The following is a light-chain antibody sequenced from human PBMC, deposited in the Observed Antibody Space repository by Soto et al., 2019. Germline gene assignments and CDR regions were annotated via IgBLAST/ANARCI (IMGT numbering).Light chain of an antibody. CDR2: EVS. CDR1: SSDVGAYDF. Sequence: QSVLTQPASVSGSPGQSITISCTGTSSDVGAYDFVSWCQQLPGKAPKLIISEVSNRPSGVSSRFSGSKSGNTASLTISGLHPDDEASYYCTSYTTSSTRVFGTGTKLTVL. CDR3: TSYTTSSTRV. V-gene: IGLV2-14*01. J-gene: IGLJ1*01.